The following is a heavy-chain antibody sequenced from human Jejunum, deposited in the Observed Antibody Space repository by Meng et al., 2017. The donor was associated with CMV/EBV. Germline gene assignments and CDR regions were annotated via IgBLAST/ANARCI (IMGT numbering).Heavy chain of an antibody. CDR2: IRNDGSDE. J-gene: IGHJ4*02. V-gene: IGHV3-30*02. D-gene: IGHD1-1*01. Sequence: SCVTSGFTFRKYGMHWVRQVPGKGLEWVTFIRNDGSDEYYVDSVKGRFTISRDNSKNTLYLQMNSLRVDDTAVYYCAKDAYNQNFDYWGQGTLVTVSS. CDR1: GFTFRKYG. CDR3: AKDAYNQNFDY.